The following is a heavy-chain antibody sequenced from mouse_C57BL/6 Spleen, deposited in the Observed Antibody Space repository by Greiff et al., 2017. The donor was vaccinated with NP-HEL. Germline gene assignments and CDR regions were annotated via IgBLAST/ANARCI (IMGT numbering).Heavy chain of an antibody. V-gene: IGHV1-69*01. CDR1: GYTFTSYW. D-gene: IGHD1-1*01. J-gene: IGHJ1*03. Sequence: QVQLQQPGAELEMPGASVKLSCKASGYTFTSYWMHWVKQRPGQGLEWIGEIDPSDSYTNYNQKFKGKSTLTVDKSSSTAYMQLSSLTSEDSAVYYCARGGGSSSRYFDVWGTGTTVTVSS. CDR2: IDPSDSYT. CDR3: ARGGGSSSRYFDV.